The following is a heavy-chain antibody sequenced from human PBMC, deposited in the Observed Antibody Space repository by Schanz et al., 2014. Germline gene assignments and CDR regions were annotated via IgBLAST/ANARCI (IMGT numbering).Heavy chain of an antibody. CDR2: IYSGIGA. V-gene: IGHV3-66*01. J-gene: IGHJ4*02. CDR3: ARVHHYDPSGWGYFDY. Sequence: VQLVESGGGVVQFGRSLRLSCVASGFTFSDHYMDWVRQAPGKGLEWVSVIYSGIGAYYADSVKDRFTVSRDNSKNTVYLQMNRLRAEDTAVYYCARVHHYDPSGWGYFDYWGQGALVTVSS. D-gene: IGHD3-22*01. CDR1: GFTFSDHY.